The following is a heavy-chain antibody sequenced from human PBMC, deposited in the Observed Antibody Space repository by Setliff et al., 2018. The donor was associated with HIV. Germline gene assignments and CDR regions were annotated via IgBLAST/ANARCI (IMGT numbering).Heavy chain of an antibody. V-gene: IGHV1-46*02. CDR3: AEEQEIGSYLDP. CDR1: GYYFNIDY. J-gene: IGHJ5*02. Sequence: GASVKVSCKTFGYYFNIDYMHWVRQAPGQGLEWMAMVSPFDDGTNYAQNFQGRLTISADKSTRTAYLELSSLRSDDSAVYFCAEEQEIGSYLDPWGQGTLVTVSS. CDR2: VSPFDDGT. D-gene: IGHD2-2*02.